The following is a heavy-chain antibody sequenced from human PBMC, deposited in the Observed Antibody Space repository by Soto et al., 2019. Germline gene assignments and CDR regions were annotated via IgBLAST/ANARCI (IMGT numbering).Heavy chain of an antibody. V-gene: IGHV3-33*01. D-gene: IGHD6-13*01. CDR1: GFTFSSYG. Sequence: QVQLVESGGGVVQPGRSLRLSCAASGFTFSSYGMHWVRQAPGKGLEWVAVIWYDGSNKYYADSVKGRFTITRDNSKNTLYLQMNSLRAEDTAVYYCARDEKGQLGWGQGTLVTVSS. CDR2: IWYDGSNK. J-gene: IGHJ4*02. CDR3: ARDEKGQLG.